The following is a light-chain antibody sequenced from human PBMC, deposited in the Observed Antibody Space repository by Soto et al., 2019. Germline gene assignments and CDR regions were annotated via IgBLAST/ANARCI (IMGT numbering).Light chain of an antibody. J-gene: IGLJ2*01. Sequence: QPVLTQSPSASASLGASVKLTCTLSSGHSNYAIAWHQQQSEKGPRYLMKLNSDGSHSKGDGSPDRFSGPSSGAERYLTISSLPSEDEADYYCQTWGSGIVVFGGGTKLTVL. V-gene: IGLV4-69*01. CDR3: QTWGSGIVV. CDR1: SGHSNYA. CDR2: LNSDGSH.